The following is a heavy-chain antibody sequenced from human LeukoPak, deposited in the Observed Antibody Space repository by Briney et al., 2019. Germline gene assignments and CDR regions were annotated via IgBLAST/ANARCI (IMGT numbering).Heavy chain of an antibody. D-gene: IGHD6-13*01. CDR1: GYTFTGYY. CDR2: INPNSGGT. CDR3: ARNIAAAGTPFDF. V-gene: IGHV1-2*02. J-gene: IGHJ4*02. Sequence: ASVKVSCKASGYTFTGYYMHWVRQAPGQGLEWMGWINPNSGGTNYAQKFQGRVTMTRDTSISTAYMELSRLRSDDTAMYYCARNIAAAGTPFDFWGQGTLVTVSS.